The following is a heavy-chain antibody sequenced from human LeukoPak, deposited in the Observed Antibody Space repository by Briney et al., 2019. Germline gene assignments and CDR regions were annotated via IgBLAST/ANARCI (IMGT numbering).Heavy chain of an antibody. Sequence: AGGSLRLSCAASGFTFSSYAMHWVRQASGKGLEYVSAISSNGGSTYYANSVKGRFTISRDDSKNTLYLQMGSLRAEDMAVYYCAREVSSGSYYDYWGQGTLVTVSS. CDR1: GFTFSSYA. V-gene: IGHV3-64*01. J-gene: IGHJ4*02. CDR2: ISSNGGST. D-gene: IGHD1-26*01. CDR3: AREVSSGSYYDY.